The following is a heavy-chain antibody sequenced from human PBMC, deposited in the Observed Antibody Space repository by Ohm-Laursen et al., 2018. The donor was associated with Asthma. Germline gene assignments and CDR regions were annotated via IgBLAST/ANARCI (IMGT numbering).Heavy chain of an antibody. Sequence: SLRLSCAASGFTFSSYGMHWVRQAPGKGLEWVAVISHDGSNKYYADSVKGRFTISRDNSKNTLCLQMNSLRAEDTAVYYCARPNSGSYKAAFDIWGQGTMVTVSS. V-gene: IGHV3-30*03. CDR3: ARPNSGSYKAAFDI. D-gene: IGHD1-26*01. CDR2: ISHDGSNK. J-gene: IGHJ3*02. CDR1: GFTFSSYG.